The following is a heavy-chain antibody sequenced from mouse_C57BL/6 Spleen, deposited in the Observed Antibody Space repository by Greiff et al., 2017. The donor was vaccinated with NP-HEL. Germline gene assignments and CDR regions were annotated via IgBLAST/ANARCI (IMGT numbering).Heavy chain of an antibody. CDR3: ARVTTVVGYYAMDY. CDR1: GYSITSGYY. D-gene: IGHD1-1*01. V-gene: IGHV3-6*01. J-gene: IGHJ4*01. CDR2: ISYDGSN. Sequence: EVQLVESGPGLVKPSQSLSLTCSVTGYSITSGYYWNWIRQFPGNKLEWMGYISYDGSNNYNPSLKNRISITRDTSKNQFFLKLNSVTTEDTATYYCARVTTVVGYYAMDYWGQGTSVTVSS.